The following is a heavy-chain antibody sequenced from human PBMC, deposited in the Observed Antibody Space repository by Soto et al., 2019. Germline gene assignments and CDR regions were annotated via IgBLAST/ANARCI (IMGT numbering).Heavy chain of an antibody. V-gene: IGHV3-30*18. D-gene: IGHD3-16*02. CDR2: ISYDGSNK. CDR1: GFTFSSYG. CDR3: AKDKPRVGSDVSSVFPYNWFDP. J-gene: IGHJ5*02. Sequence: GGSLRLSCAASGFTFSSYGMHWVRQAPGKGLEWVAVISYDGSNKYYADSVKGRFTISRDNSKNTLYLQMNSLRAEDTAVYYCAKDKPRVGSDVSSVFPYNWFDPWGQGTLVTVSS.